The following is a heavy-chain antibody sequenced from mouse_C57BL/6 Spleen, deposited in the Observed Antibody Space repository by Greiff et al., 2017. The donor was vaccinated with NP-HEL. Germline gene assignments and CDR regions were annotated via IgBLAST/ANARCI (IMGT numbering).Heavy chain of an antibody. CDR3: ARRIGYSNYGVYFDY. CDR1: GYTFTSYW. V-gene: IGHV1-50*01. J-gene: IGHJ2*01. Sequence: QVQLQQPGAELVKPGASVKLSCKASGYTFTSYWMQWVKQRPGQGLEWIGEIDPSDSYTNYNQKFKGKATLTVDTSSSTAYMQLSSLTSEDSAVYYCARRIGYSNYGVYFDYWGQGTTLTVSS. CDR2: IDPSDSYT. D-gene: IGHD2-5*01.